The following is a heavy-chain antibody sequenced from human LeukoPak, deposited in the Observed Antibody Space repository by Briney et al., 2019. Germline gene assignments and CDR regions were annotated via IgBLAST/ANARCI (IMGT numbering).Heavy chain of an antibody. CDR1: GYSFTSYR. CDR2: IYPGDSHT. Sequence: GESLKISCKGSGYSFTSYRIGWVGQMPGKGLEWMGTIYPGDSHTSYSPSFQGQVTISADKSINTAYLEWRSLKASDTAMYYCAKPVLDNYGLRWGQGTLVTVSS. CDR3: AKPVLDNYGLR. V-gene: IGHV5-51*01. D-gene: IGHD5-18*01. J-gene: IGHJ4*02.